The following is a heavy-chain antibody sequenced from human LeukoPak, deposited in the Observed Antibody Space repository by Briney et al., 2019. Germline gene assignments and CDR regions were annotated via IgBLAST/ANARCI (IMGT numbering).Heavy chain of an antibody. Sequence: TGGSLRLSCAASGFSVSTDHMSWVRQAPGKGLEWVSVIYSDGSRYYADTVKGRFTISRDNSKNTVDLLVNSPRAEDTAMYYCARVWELSYDHWGQGILVTVSS. CDR3: ARVWELSYDH. D-gene: IGHD3-10*01. CDR2: IYSDGSR. J-gene: IGHJ4*02. CDR1: GFSVSTDH. V-gene: IGHV3-53*01.